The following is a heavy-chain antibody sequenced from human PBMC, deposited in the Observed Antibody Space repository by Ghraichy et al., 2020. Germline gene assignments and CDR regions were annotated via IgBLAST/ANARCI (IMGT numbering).Heavy chain of an antibody. J-gene: IGHJ4*02. CDR2: INKGGGTI. V-gene: IGHV3-48*03. CDR3: ARDWALDS. D-gene: IGHD3-16*01. CDR1: GFSLSSFD. Sequence: GGSLRLSCAASGFSLSSFDMNWVRQAPGKGLEWVSFINKGGGTIYYADSVEGRFTISRDNAKNSLFLQMNSLRAEDTAVYYCARDWALDSWGQGTLVTVSS.